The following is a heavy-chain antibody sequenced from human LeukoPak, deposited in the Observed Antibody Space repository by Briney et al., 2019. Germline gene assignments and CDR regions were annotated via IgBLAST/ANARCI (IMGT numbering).Heavy chain of an antibody. J-gene: IGHJ5*02. Sequence: GGSLRLSCAASGFTFSSYAMSWVRQAPGKGLEWVSTISGSGGSTYYADSVKGRFTISRDNSKNTLYLQMNSLRAEDTAVYCCAKRASYDSLFDPWGQGTLVTVSS. CDR1: GFTFSSYA. V-gene: IGHV3-23*01. D-gene: IGHD3-9*01. CDR2: ISGSGGST. CDR3: AKRASYDSLFDP.